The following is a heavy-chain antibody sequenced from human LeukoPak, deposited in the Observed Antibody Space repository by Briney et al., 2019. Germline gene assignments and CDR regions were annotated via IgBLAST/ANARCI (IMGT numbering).Heavy chain of an antibody. J-gene: IGHJ6*02. V-gene: IGHV3-30*18. D-gene: IGHD6-13*01. CDR2: ISYDGINK. CDR3: AKGDPPIAAAGSVMDV. Sequence: GGSLGPSLAASAFTFSSYGMHWVRQAPGKGRKGFAVISYDGINKYYADSVKGRFTIPRDNSKNTLYLQINSLRAEDTAVYYCAKGDPPIAAAGSVMDVWGQGTTVTVSS. CDR1: AFTFSSYG.